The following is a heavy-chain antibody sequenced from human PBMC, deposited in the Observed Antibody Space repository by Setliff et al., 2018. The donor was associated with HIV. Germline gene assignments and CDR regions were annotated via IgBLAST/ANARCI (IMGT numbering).Heavy chain of an antibody. Sequence: PSETLSLTCTVSGGSISSSSYYWGWVRQPPGKGLEWIGSMYYSGRAYYTPSLKSRITISLDTSKNQSSLRMRSVTAADTAVYYCARVFVDTAVLRVLEYYFDSWGRGTLVTVSS. V-gene: IGHV4-39*07. CDR3: ARVFVDTAVLRVLEYYFDS. J-gene: IGHJ4*02. CDR2: MYYSGRA. CDR1: GGSISSSSYY. D-gene: IGHD5-18*01.